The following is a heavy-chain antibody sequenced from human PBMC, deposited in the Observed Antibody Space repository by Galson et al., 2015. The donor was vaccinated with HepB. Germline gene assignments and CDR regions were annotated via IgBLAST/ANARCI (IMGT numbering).Heavy chain of an antibody. CDR2: ISYDGSNK. J-gene: IGHJ4*02. Sequence: SLRLSCAASGFTFSSYAMHWVRQAPGKGLEWVAVISYDGSNKYYADSVKGRFTISRDNSKNTLYLQMNSLRAEDTAVYYCAREMVIVVNFDYWGQGTLVTVSS. V-gene: IGHV3-30*04. CDR1: GFTFSSYA. CDR3: AREMVIVVNFDY. D-gene: IGHD3-22*01.